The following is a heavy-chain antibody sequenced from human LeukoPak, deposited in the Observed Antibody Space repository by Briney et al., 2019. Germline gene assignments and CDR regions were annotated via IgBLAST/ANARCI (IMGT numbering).Heavy chain of an antibody. J-gene: IGHJ4*02. CDR2: IYHSGST. Sequence: NPSETLSLTCAVSGGSISSSNRWSWVRQPPGKGLEWIGEIYHSGSTNYNPSLKSRVTISVDTSKKQFSLKLSSVTAADTAVYYCVTYYFDSSGPKKNYWGQGTLVTVSS. CDR1: GGSISSSNR. D-gene: IGHD3-22*01. CDR3: VTYYFDSSGPKKNY. V-gene: IGHV4-4*02.